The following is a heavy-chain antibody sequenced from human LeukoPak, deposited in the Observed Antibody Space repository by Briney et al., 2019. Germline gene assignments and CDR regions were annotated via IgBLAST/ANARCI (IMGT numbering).Heavy chain of an antibody. D-gene: IGHD6-13*01. CDR2: ISSSGSAI. J-gene: IGHJ5*02. CDR1: GFTFSSYE. Sequence: QPGGSLRLSCAASGFTFSSYEMNWVRQAPGKGLEWVSHISSSGSAIYYADSVKGRFTISRDNAKNSLYLQMNSLRGEDTAVYYCARAGAKYSSSWPFDPWGQGTLVTVSS. CDR3: ARAGAKYSSSWPFDP. V-gene: IGHV3-48*03.